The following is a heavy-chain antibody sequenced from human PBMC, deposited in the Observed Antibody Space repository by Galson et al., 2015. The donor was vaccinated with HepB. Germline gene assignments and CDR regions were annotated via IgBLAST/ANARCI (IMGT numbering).Heavy chain of an antibody. CDR3: ARQGDGYEFDY. J-gene: IGHJ4*02. D-gene: IGHD5-24*01. Sequence: QVQLQESGPGLVKPSETLSLTCTVSGGSISSSSYYWGWIRQPPGKGLEWIGSIYYSGSTYYNPSLKSRVTISVDTSKNQFSLKLSSVTAADTAVYYCARQGDGYEFDYWGQGTLVTVSS. CDR2: IYYSGST. CDR1: GGSISSSSYY. V-gene: IGHV4-39*01.